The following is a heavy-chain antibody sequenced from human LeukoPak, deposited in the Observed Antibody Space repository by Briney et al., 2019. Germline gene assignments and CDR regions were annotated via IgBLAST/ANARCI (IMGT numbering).Heavy chain of an antibody. V-gene: IGHV4-38-2*01. CDR3: ARLVYSNYVDY. CDR1: GYSISSSYY. CDR2: IYYSGST. D-gene: IGHD4-11*01. J-gene: IGHJ4*02. Sequence: SETLSLTCAVSGYSISSSYYWGWIRQPPGKGLEWIGSIYYSGSTYYNPSLKSRVTISVDTSKNQFSLKLSSVTAADTAVYYCARLVYSNYVDYWGQGTLVTVSS.